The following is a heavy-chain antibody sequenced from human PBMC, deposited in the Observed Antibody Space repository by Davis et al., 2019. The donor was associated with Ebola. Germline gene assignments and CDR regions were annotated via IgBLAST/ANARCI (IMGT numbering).Heavy chain of an antibody. Sequence: ASVKVSCKASGYTFTGYYMHWVRQAPGQGLEWMGRIISNSGGTNYAQKFQGRVTMTRDTSISTVYMELSSLRYDDTADYYCARGHNYAHEYWGQGTLVTVSS. CDR1: GYTFTGYY. CDR2: IISNSGGT. V-gene: IGHV1-2*06. D-gene: IGHD4-11*01. J-gene: IGHJ4*02. CDR3: ARGHNYAHEY.